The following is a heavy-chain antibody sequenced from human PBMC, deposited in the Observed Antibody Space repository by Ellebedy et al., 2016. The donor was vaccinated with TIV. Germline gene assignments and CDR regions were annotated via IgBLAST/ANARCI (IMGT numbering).Heavy chain of an antibody. D-gene: IGHD3-10*01. J-gene: IGHJ6*02. CDR1: GYTFTGYY. CDR3: ARAPRDRWFGELLPIYYYYGMDV. V-gene: IGHV1-2*04. Sequence: ASVKVSXXASGYTFTGYYMHWVRQAPGQGLEWMGWINPNSGGTNYAQKFQGWVTMTRDTSISTAYMELSRLRSDDTAVYYCARAPRDRWFGELLPIYYYYGMDVWGQGTTVTVSS. CDR2: INPNSGGT.